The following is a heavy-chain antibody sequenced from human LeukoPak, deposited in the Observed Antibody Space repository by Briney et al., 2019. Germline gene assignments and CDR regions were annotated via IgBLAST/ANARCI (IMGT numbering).Heavy chain of an antibody. CDR2: ISGSGGST. Sequence: GGPLSLPFEAPELPFSSYAMTGFRKAPGKGLGGVSAISGSGGSTYYADSVKGRFTISRDNSKNTLYLQMNSLRAEDTAVYYCATPSSSWSGFDYWGQGTLVTVSS. CDR1: ELPFSSYA. D-gene: IGHD6-13*01. V-gene: IGHV3-23*01. CDR3: ATPSSSWSGFDY. J-gene: IGHJ4*02.